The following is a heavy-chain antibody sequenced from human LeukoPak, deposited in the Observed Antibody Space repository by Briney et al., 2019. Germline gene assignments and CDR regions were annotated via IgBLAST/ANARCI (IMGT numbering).Heavy chain of an antibody. CDR2: IIPILGIA. Sequence: SVKVSCKASGGTFSSYAISWVRQAPGQGLEWMGRIIPILGIANYAQKFQGRVTITADKSTSTAYMELSSLRSEDTAVYYCARDRFSSSSPYYHYGMDVWGQGTKVTVSS. D-gene: IGHD6-6*01. CDR3: ARDRFSSSSPYYHYGMDV. V-gene: IGHV1-69*04. CDR1: GGTFSSYA. J-gene: IGHJ6*02.